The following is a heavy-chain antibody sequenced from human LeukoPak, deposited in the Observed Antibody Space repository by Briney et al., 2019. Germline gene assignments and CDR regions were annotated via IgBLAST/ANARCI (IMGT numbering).Heavy chain of an antibody. V-gene: IGHV3-48*04. D-gene: IGHD2-8*01. J-gene: IGHJ5*02. CDR1: EFAFSSYS. CDR3: ASQRQWDWFDP. Sequence: GGSLRLSCVASEFAFSSYSMNWVRQAPGKGLEWVDYADSVKGRFTISRDNAKNSLFLQMNSLRVDDTAVYYCASQRQWDWFDPWGQGTLVTVSS.